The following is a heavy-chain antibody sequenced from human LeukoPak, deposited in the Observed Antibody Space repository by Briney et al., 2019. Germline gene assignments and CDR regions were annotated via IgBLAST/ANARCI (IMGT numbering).Heavy chain of an antibody. Sequence: AGGSLRLSCAASGFTFSSYAMSWVRQAPGKGLEWVSAISGSGGSTYYADSVKGRFTISRDNSKNTLYLQMNSLRAEDTAVYYCAKPTYYYDSSGYYRPIYYFDYWGQGTPVTVSS. CDR3: AKPTYYYDSSGYYRPIYYFDY. CDR1: GFTFSSYA. CDR2: ISGSGGST. J-gene: IGHJ4*02. D-gene: IGHD3-22*01. V-gene: IGHV3-23*01.